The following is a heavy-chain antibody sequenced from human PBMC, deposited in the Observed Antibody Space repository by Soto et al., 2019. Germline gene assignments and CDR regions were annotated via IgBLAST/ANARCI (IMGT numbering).Heavy chain of an antibody. CDR3: ARDNVVLYF. Sequence: PGGSLRLSCAASGFTFSSYWMHCVRQAPGKGLVWFSRINSDGSITSYADSVKGRFTISRDNAKNTLYLQMNSLRAEDSFFYYCARDNVVLYFCGRGSTVIGSS. V-gene: IGHV3-74*01. CDR2: INSDGSIT. D-gene: IGHD2-8*02. J-gene: IGHJ6*01. CDR1: GFTFSSYW.